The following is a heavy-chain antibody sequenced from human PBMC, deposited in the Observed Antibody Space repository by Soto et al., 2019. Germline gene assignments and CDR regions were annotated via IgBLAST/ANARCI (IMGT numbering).Heavy chain of an antibody. V-gene: IGHV4-59*01. J-gene: IGHJ4*02. Sequence: SETLXLTCTVSGGSISSYYWSWIRQPPGKGLEWIGYIYYSGSTNYNPSLKSRVTISVDTSKNQFSLKLSSVTAVDTAVYYCARGPVGEIQYYWGQGTLVTVSS. CDR2: IYYSGST. D-gene: IGHD3-16*01. CDR3: ARGPVGEIQYY. CDR1: GGSISSYY.